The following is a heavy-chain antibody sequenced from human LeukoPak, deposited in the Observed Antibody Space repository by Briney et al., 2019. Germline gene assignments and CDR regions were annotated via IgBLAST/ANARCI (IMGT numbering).Heavy chain of an antibody. J-gene: IGHJ4*02. CDR1: GGSISSGSYY. CDR2: IFTSGRN. Sequence: SQTLSLTCTVSGGSISSGSYYWSWIRQPAGEGLEWLGRIFTSGRNNYNTSLKSRVTISVNTSKNQFSLKLSSVTAADTAVYYCARGYGDYRPLDYWGQGTLVTVSS. D-gene: IGHD4-17*01. CDR3: ARGYGDYRPLDY. V-gene: IGHV4-61*02.